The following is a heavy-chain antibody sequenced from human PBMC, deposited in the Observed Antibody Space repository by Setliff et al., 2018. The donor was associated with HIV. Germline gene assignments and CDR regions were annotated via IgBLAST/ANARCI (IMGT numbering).Heavy chain of an antibody. CDR1: GYSINSGYY. CDR2: IYHSGNT. V-gene: IGHV4-38-2*02. J-gene: IGHJ6*02. Sequence: PSETLSLTCAVSGYSINSGYYWGWIRQPPGKGLEWIGNIYHSGNTYYKSSLKRRVTISVDTSKNQFSLKPSSVTAADTAVYFCARDPGDFDWLRSYRHYYGMDVWGQGTTVTVSS. CDR3: ARDPGDFDWLRSYRHYYGMDV. D-gene: IGHD3-9*01.